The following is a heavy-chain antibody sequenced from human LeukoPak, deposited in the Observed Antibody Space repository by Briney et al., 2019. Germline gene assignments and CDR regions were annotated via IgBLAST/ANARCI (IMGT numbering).Heavy chain of an antibody. CDR2: IYYSGST. V-gene: IGHV4-39*01. CDR1: GGSISSSSYY. J-gene: IGHJ4*02. CDR3: ARHGGSSYGSYYFDF. Sequence: PSETLSLTCTVSGGSISSSSYYWGWTRQPPGKGLEWIGAIYYSGSTYYNPSLKSRVTISVDTSKNQFSLKLSSVTAADTAVYYCARHGGSSYGSYYFDFWGQGTLVTVSS. D-gene: IGHD5-18*01.